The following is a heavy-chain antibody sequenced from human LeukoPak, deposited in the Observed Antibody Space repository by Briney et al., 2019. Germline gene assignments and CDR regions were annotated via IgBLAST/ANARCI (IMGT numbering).Heavy chain of an antibody. CDR1: GASISGGNYY. CDR3: ARGKAAGSNNWFDP. V-gene: IGHV4-61*02. Sequence: SETLSLTCTVSGASISGGNYYWNWIRQPAGKGLEWIGRIYASGGTNYNPSLKSRVSMSVDTSKGQFSLKLSSVTAADTAVYYCARGKAAGSNNWFDPWGQGTLVTVSS. D-gene: IGHD6-13*01. J-gene: IGHJ5*02. CDR2: IYASGGT.